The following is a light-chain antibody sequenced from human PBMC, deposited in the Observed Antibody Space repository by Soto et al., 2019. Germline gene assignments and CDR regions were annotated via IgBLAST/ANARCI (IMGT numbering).Light chain of an antibody. V-gene: IGKV1-39*02. CDR2: SAS. CDR3: QQHNNWPLT. CDR1: QSISNF. J-gene: IGKJ4*01. Sequence: DIQMTQSPSFLSASAGDRVTIFCRASQSISNFLHWYQQNPGKAPKLLIYSASNLESGVPPRFGASGSGTDFTLTISSLQPEDFAVYYCQQHNNWPLTFGGGTKVEIK.